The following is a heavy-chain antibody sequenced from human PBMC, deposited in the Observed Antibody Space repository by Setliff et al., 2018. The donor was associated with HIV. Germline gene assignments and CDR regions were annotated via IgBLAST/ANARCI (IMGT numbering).Heavy chain of an antibody. CDR3: AREGAYTYGHGNDAFDF. D-gene: IGHD5-18*01. CDR2: IIPIFGGT. Sequence: SVKVSCKTSGYSFTNFPIAGVRQAPGQGLEWMGKIIPIFGGTSYARSLQGRVSITADKSTTTAYMELTGLKSEDSAIYFCAREGAYTYGHGNDAFDFWGQGTTVTVSS. J-gene: IGHJ3*01. CDR1: GYSFTNFP. V-gene: IGHV1-69*04.